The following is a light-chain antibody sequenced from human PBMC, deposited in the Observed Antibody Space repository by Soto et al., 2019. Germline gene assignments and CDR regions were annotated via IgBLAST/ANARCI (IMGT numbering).Light chain of an antibody. V-gene: IGKV3-20*01. J-gene: IGKJ4*01. CDR3: QQYCSSPLT. CDR2: GAS. CDR1: QSVSSSY. Sequence: EIVLTQSPGTLSLSPGERATLSCRASQSVSSSYLAWYQQKPGQAPRLLIYGASSRATGIPDRFSGSGSGTDFTLTISRLEPEDFAVNYCQQYCSSPLTFGGGTKVDTK.